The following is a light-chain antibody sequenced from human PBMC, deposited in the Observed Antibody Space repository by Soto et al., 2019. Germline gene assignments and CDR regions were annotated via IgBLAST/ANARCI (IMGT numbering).Light chain of an antibody. Sequence: QSALTQPASVSGSPGQSITISCTGTSSDVGGYDYVSWYQQHPAKTPKLIIFEVSNRPSGIPDRYSASKSGNTASLTISGLQAEDEAHYYCSFYTNGNTHMVFGGGTKLTVL. CDR3: SFYTNGNTHMV. CDR2: EVS. V-gene: IGLV2-14*01. J-gene: IGLJ2*01. CDR1: SSDVGGYDY.